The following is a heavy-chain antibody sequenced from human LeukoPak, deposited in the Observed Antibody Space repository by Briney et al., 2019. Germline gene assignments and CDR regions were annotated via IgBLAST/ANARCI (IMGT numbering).Heavy chain of an antibody. CDR3: ARDGKYSSDHYFDY. CDR1: GYTFTSYG. D-gene: IGHD6-19*01. Sequence: ASVQVSCKASGYTFTSYGISWVRQAPGQGLEWMGWISAYNGDTNYAQNLQDRVTATTDASTRTAYMELRSLRSDDTAVYYCARDGKYSSDHYFDYWGQGTLVTVSS. CDR2: ISAYNGDT. V-gene: IGHV1-18*01. J-gene: IGHJ4*02.